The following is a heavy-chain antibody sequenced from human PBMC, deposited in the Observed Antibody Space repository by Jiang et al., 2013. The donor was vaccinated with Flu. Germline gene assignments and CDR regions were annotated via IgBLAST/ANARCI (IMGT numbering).Heavy chain of an antibody. CDR3: VRNGPAAVTGLGAFDP. J-gene: IGHJ3*01. V-gene: IGHV1-2*02. CDR1: GYTFSGYY. Sequence: SGAEVKKPGASVKVSCKASGYTFSGYYMHWVRQAPGQGLEWMGWINPKNGDTKYAQKFQGRVAMTRDTSISTGYMELSGLRSDDTAVYFCVRNGPAAVTGLGAFDPWGEGTMVTVSS. D-gene: IGHD2-21*02. CDR2: INPKNGDT.